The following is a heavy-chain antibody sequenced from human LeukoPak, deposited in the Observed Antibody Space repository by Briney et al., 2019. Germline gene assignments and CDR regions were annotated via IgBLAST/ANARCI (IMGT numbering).Heavy chain of an antibody. CDR3: ARDHPYYYDSSGYHYGYLKGGFDY. Sequence: GGSLRLSCAASGFTFSSYWMSWVRQAPGKGLEWVANIKQDGSEKYYVDSVKGRFTISRDNAKNSLYLQMNSLRAEDTAVYYCARDHPYYYDSSGYHYGYLKGGFDYWGQGTLVTVSS. CDR1: GFTFSSYW. J-gene: IGHJ4*02. CDR2: IKQDGSEK. V-gene: IGHV3-7*01. D-gene: IGHD3-22*01.